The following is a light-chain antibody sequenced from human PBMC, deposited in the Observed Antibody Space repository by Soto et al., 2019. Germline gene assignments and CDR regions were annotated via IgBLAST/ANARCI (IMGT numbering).Light chain of an antibody. V-gene: IGKV1-5*03. CDR3: QQYDTYSRP. Sequence: DIQMTQSPSALSASVGDRVTITCLARKSVSNWLAWYRQKAGEAPKHLIYEGSTLERGVPSRFSGSGSGTEFTLAISSLQPDYFATFYCQQYDTYSRPLGQGPKV. CDR1: KSVSNW. J-gene: IGKJ1*01. CDR2: EGS.